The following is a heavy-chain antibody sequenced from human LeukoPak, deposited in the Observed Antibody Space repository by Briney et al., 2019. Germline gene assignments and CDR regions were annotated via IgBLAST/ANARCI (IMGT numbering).Heavy chain of an antibody. CDR3: VREVTIFGVVRWFDP. V-gene: IGHV4-34*01. J-gene: IGHJ5*02. Sequence: SETLSLTGAVYGGSFSGYYWSWIRQPPGKGLEWCGEINHSVSTTYHPSLKSRVTISVDTSKNQFSRKLSSVTAADTAVYYCVREVTIFGVVRWFDPWGQGTLVTVSS. D-gene: IGHD3-3*01. CDR1: GGSFSGYY. CDR2: INHSVST.